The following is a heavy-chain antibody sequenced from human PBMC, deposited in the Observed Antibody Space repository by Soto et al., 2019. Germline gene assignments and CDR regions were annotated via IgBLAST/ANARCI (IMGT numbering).Heavy chain of an antibody. CDR1: GGSISSYY. J-gene: IGHJ5*02. CDR3: ARDTPHSSSWYRWFDP. CDR2: IYYSGST. D-gene: IGHD6-13*01. V-gene: IGHV4-59*12. Sequence: SETLSLTCTVSGGSISSYYWSWIRQPPGKGLEWIGYIYYSGSTNYNPSLKSRVTISVDTSKNQFSLKLSSVTAADTAVYYCARDTPHSSSWYRWFDPWGQGTLVTVSS.